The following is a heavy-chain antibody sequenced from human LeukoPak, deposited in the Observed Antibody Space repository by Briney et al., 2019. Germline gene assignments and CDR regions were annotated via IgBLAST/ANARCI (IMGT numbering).Heavy chain of an antibody. Sequence: GGSLRLSCGASGFIFDAHPMHWVRQVPGKGLEWVSRISGDGGTTSYADSVKGRFTISRDNSKNSLYLQMNSLRTEDTALYYCAKKSGAPANFDYWGQGTLVTVSS. CDR1: GFIFDAHP. J-gene: IGHJ4*02. V-gene: IGHV3-43*02. CDR2: ISGDGGTT. CDR3: AKKSGAPANFDY. D-gene: IGHD6-13*01.